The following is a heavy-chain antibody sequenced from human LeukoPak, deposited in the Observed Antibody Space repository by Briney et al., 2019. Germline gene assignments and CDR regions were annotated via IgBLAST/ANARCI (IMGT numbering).Heavy chain of an antibody. V-gene: IGHV3-23*01. D-gene: IGHD5-18*01. CDR1: GFTFSSYA. Sequence: PGGSLRLSCAASGFTFSSYAMSWVRQAPGKGLEWVSAISGSGGSTYYADSVKGRSTISRDNSKNTLYLQMNSLRAEDTAVYYCAKGIQLWTYYYYYYMDVWGKGTTVTVSS. CDR2: ISGSGGST. CDR3: AKGIQLWTYYYYYYMDV. J-gene: IGHJ6*03.